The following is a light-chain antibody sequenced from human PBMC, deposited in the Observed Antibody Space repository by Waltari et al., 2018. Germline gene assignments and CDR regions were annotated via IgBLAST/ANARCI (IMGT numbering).Light chain of an antibody. CDR3: QQSYNTPLT. Sequence: DIQMTQSPSSLSASIGARVTITCRASQSIANYLNWYQQKPRKAPKLLIYAASSLQSGVPSRFSGSGSGTDFTLTISSLQPEDFATYYCQQSYNTPLTFGPGTKVDI. CDR2: AAS. CDR1: QSIANY. J-gene: IGKJ3*01. V-gene: IGKV1-39*01.